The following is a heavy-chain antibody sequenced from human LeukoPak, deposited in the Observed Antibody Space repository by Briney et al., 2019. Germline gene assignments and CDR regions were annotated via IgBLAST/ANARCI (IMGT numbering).Heavy chain of an antibody. CDR2: IYYSGST. CDR1: GGSISSYY. D-gene: IGHD5-12*01. J-gene: IGHJ4*02. CDR3: ARQERRLQYYFDY. Sequence: PSETLSLTCTVSGGSISSYYWSWIRQPPGKGLEWIGYIYYSGSTNYNPSLKSRVTISVDTSKNQFSLKLSSVTAADTAVYYCARQERRLQYYFDYWGQGTLVTVSP. V-gene: IGHV4-59*08.